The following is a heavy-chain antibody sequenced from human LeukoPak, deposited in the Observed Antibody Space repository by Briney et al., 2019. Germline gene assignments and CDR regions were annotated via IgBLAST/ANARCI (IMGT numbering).Heavy chain of an antibody. CDR3: AKEFEWEPRADFQH. CDR2: ISSTGSYI. J-gene: IGHJ1*01. Sequence: GGSLRLSCAASGFTFSSYSMNWVRQAPGKGLEWVSSISSTGSYIFYADSVKGRFTISRDNAKNSLYLQMNSLRAEDTAVYYCAKEFEWEPRADFQHWGQGTLVTVSS. D-gene: IGHD1-26*01. CDR1: GFTFSSYS. V-gene: IGHV3-21*01.